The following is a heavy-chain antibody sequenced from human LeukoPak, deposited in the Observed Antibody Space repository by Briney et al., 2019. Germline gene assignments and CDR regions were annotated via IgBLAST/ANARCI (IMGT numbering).Heavy chain of an antibody. D-gene: IGHD4-17*01. CDR2: TRNKAKSYTT. CDR1: GFTFSDHY. V-gene: IGHV3-72*01. CDR3: ARGPTVTTSYLYDMDV. J-gene: IGHJ6*02. Sequence: GGSLRLSCAASGFTFSDHYMDWVRQAPGKGLEWVARTRNKAKSYTTEYAASVKGRFTISRDDSENSVYLQMNSLKTEDTAVYFCARGPTVTTSYLYDMDVWGQGTTVTVSS.